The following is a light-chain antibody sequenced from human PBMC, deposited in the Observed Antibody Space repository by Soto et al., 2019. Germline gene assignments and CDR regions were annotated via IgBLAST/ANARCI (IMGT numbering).Light chain of an antibody. J-gene: IGKJ4*01. CDR3: QQRSDFTRST. CDR2: DAS. CDR1: QSVGTY. Sequence: EIVLTQSPATLSLSPGERATLSCRASQSVGTYLAWYQQKPGQAPRLLIYDASNRATGFPARFSGTGSGTDFTRTIGSQGTGDFVGYYGQQRSDFTRSTFDGGTKVDIK. V-gene: IGKV3-11*01.